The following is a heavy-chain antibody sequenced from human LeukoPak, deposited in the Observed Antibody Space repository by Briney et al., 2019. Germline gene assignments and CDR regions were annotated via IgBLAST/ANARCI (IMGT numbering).Heavy chain of an antibody. V-gene: IGHV4-34*01. CDR1: GGSFSGYY. CDR3: ARDVRGGYRRGGVDV. D-gene: IGHD5-18*01. CDR2: IHHSGST. Sequence: PSETLSLTCAVYGGSFSGYYWSWIRQPPGKGLEWIGEIHHSGSTNYNPSLTSRVTISVDTSKNQFSLKLSSVTAADTAVYYCARDVRGGYRRGGVDVWGQATTVTVSS. J-gene: IGHJ6*02.